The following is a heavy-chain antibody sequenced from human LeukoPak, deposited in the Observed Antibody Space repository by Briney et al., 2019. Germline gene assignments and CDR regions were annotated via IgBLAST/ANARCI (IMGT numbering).Heavy chain of an antibody. CDR2: IHYTGSA. V-gene: IGHV4-59*11. D-gene: IGHD7-27*01. CDR3: TRGPGAASV. Sequence: PSETLSLTCTVSGASISNHYWSWSRQPPGKGLEWIGYIHYTGSAHYNPSLMSRVTISVDTSKTQFSLRLTSVTAADTAVYYCTRGPGAASVWGQGTLVTVSS. CDR1: GASISNHY. J-gene: IGHJ4*02.